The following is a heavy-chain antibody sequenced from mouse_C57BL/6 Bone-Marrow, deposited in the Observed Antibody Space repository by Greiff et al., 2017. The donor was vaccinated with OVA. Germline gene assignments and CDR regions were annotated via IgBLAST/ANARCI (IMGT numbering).Heavy chain of an antibody. V-gene: IGHV1-81*01. D-gene: IGHD2-1*01. J-gene: IGHJ2*01. CDR1: GYTFTSYG. CDR3: ARFYGNYVDCDY. CDR2: IYPRSGNT. Sequence: QVQLKESGAELARPGASVKLSCKASGYTFTSYGISWVKQRTGQGLEWIGEIYPRSGNTYYNEKFKGKATLTADKSSSTAYMELRSLTSEDSAVYFCARFYGNYVDCDYWGQGTTLTVSS.